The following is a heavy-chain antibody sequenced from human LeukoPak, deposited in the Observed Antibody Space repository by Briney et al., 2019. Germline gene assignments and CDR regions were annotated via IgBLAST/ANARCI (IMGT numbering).Heavy chain of an antibody. CDR1: DGSISSYY. V-gene: IGHV4-59*01. D-gene: IGHD3-22*01. J-gene: IGHJ1*01. CDR2: IYYSGST. Sequence: SETLSLTCTVSDGSISSYYWSWIRQPPGKGLEWIGYIYYSGSTNYNPSLKSRVTISVDTSKNQFSLKLSSVTAADTAVYYCASGYGYFQHWGQGTLVTVSS. CDR3: ASGYGYFQH.